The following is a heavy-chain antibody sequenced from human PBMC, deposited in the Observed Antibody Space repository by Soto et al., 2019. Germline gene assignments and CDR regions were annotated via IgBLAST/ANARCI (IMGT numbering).Heavy chain of an antibody. CDR2: ISGSGGST. CDR1: GFTFSSYA. CDR3: GKAPKNSNSWFHQH. Sequence: GESLRLSCAASGFTFSSYAMSWVRQALGKGLKWVSAISGSGGSTYYAASVKGRVTISRDNSKNTLYLQMNSLRAEDTAAYYYGKAPKNSNSWFHQHWGEGTLVPVSS. J-gene: IGHJ1*01. V-gene: IGHV3-23*01. D-gene: IGHD6-13*01.